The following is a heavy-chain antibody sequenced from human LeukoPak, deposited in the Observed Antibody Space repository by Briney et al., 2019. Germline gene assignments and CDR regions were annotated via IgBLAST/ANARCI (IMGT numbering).Heavy chain of an antibody. J-gene: IGHJ5*02. V-gene: IGHV3-30*04. CDR3: TKERGGGGRRINLMVGGYGP. D-gene: IGHD3-22*01. Sequence: PGTSLRLSCAGSGFTFSGFAMHWVRQAPGKGLEWVAAISYHGRDKYYADAVSGRFTISRDNSKNTLHLEMSSLRTDDTAVYYCTKERGGGGRRINLMVGGYGPWGQGTQVTVSS. CDR1: GFTFSGFA. CDR2: ISYHGRDK.